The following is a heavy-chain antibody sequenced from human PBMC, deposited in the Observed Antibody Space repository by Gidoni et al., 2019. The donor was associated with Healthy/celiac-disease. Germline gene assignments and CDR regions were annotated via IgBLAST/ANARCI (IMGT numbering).Heavy chain of an antibody. CDR3: AHTYCSSTSCYSGFDY. J-gene: IGHJ4*02. D-gene: IGHD2-2*01. CDR2: IYWDDDK. CDR1: GFSLSTSGVG. V-gene: IGHV2-5*02. Sequence: QITLKESGPTLVKPTQTLTLTCPFSGFSLSTSGVGVGWIRQPPGKALEWLALIYWDDDKRYSPSLKSRLTITKDTSKNQVVLTMTNMDPVDTATYYCAHTYCSSTSCYSGFDYWGQGTLVTVSS.